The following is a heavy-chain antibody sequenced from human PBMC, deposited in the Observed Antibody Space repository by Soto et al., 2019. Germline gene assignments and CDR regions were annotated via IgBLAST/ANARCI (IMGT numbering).Heavy chain of an antibody. CDR2: IVVDNGNT. V-gene: IGHV1-58*01. CDR3: ALGPPRFDP. CDR1: GFTFTSSA. J-gene: IGHJ5*02. Sequence: SVKVSCKASGFTFTSSAVQWVRQARGQGLEWIGWIVVDNGNTNYAQKLQGRVTMTTDTSTSTAYMELRSLRSDDTAVYYCALGPPRFDPWGQGTLVTVSS.